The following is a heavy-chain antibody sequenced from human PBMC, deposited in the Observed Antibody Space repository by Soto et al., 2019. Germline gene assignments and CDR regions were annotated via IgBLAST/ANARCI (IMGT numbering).Heavy chain of an antibody. CDR1: GFTFSDYA. Sequence: VQLVESGGGVVQPGRSLRLSCAASGFTFSDYAMHWVRQAPGKGLEWVAVVSHEGRNTPYADSVTGRFTISRDSSKNTVSLEMTRLSAEDTAVYYCAGGGRQWLVTSDFNYWGQGALVTVSS. CDR2: VSHEGRNT. V-gene: IGHV3-30*03. CDR3: AGGGRQWLVTSDFNY. J-gene: IGHJ4*02. D-gene: IGHD6-19*01.